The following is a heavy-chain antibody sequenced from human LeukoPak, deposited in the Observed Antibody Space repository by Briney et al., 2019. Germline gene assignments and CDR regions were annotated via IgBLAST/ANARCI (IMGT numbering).Heavy chain of an antibody. CDR2: IKQDGSEK. Sequence: GGSLRLSCAASGFTFSSYWMSWVRQAPGKGLEWVANIKQDGSEKYYVDSVKGRFTISRGNAKNSLYLQMNSLRAEDTAVYYCARDGHYGDPDGMDVWGQGTTVTVSS. CDR3: ARDGHYGDPDGMDV. V-gene: IGHV3-7*01. CDR1: GFTFSSYW. J-gene: IGHJ6*02. D-gene: IGHD4-17*01.